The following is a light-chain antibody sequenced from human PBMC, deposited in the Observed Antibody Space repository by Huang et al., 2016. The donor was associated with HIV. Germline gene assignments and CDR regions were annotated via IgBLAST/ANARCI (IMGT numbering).Light chain of an antibody. Sequence: IILTQSPATLSVSPGEGATLSCRASQSIGTNLAWYQQGPGQAPRLLVYGASTRASGGRVRFSGSGSGTQFNLTLSSLQSEDFATYYCQHYSNWPPLTFGGGTKVDI. CDR1: QSIGTN. CDR3: QHYSNWPPLT. J-gene: IGKJ4*01. V-gene: IGKV3-15*01. CDR2: GAS.